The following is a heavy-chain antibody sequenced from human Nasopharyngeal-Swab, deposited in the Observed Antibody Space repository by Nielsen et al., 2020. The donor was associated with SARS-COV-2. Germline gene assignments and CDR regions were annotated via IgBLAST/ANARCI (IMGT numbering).Heavy chain of an antibody. V-gene: IGHV3-30*03. CDR3: AREYKYSGYVNIERGYYYYGMDV. D-gene: IGHD5-12*01. CDR1: GFTFSSYG. J-gene: IGHJ6*02. CDR2: ISYDGSNK. Sequence: GESLKISCAASGFTFSSYGMHWVRQAPGKGLEWVAVISYDGSNKYYADSVKGRFTISRDNAKNSLYLQMNSLRAEDTAVYYCAREYKYSGYVNIERGYYYYGMDVWGQGTTVTVSS.